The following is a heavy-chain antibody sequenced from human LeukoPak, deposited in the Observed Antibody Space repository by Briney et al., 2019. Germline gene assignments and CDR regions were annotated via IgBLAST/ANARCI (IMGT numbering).Heavy chain of an antibody. V-gene: IGHV3-23*01. CDR1: GFTFSNYA. CDR3: AKDVQLSGYCSGGSCYFLDC. D-gene: IGHD2-15*01. Sequence: GGSLRLSCAASGFTFSNYAMSWVRQAPGQGLEWVSAISGSGGSTYYADSVKGRFTISRDNSKNTLYLQMNSLRAEDTAMYYCAKDVQLSGYCSGGSCYFLDCWGQGTLVTVSS. CDR2: ISGSGGST. J-gene: IGHJ4*02.